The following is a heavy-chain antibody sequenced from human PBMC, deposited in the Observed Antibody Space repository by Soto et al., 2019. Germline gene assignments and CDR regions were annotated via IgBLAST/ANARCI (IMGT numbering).Heavy chain of an antibody. CDR2: INPNSGGT. D-gene: IGHD4-17*01. V-gene: IGHV1-2*04. Sequence: ASVQVSCKASGYTFTGYYMHWVRQAPGQGLEWMGWINPNSGGTNYAQKFQGWVTITRDMSTSTAYMELSSLRSEDTAVYYCAAERPYGYYYYYMDVWGKGTTVTVSS. J-gene: IGHJ6*03. CDR1: GYTFTGYY. CDR3: AAERPYGYYYYYMDV.